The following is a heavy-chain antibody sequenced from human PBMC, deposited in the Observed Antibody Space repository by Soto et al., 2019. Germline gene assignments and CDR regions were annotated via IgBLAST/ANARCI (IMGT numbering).Heavy chain of an antibody. Sequence: EVQLVESGGGLVQPGGSLRLSCAASGFTFSSYSMNWVRQAPGKGLEWDSYISSSSSTIYYADSVKGRFTISRDNAKNSLYLQMNSLRAEDTAVYYCASSPDTAMVWFYYYYYMDVWGKGTTVTVSS. D-gene: IGHD5-18*01. CDR1: GFTFSSYS. V-gene: IGHV3-48*01. J-gene: IGHJ6*03. CDR3: ASSPDTAMVWFYYYYYMDV. CDR2: ISSSSSTI.